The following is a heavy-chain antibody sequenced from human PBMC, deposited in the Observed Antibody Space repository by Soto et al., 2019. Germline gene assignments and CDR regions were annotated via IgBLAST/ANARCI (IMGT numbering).Heavy chain of an antibody. D-gene: IGHD4-17*01. J-gene: IGHJ4*02. V-gene: IGHV4-59*04. CDR3: AIQFSVYGDYGRYFDF. CDR2: IYYSGST. Sequence: PSETLSLTCTVSGGSISSYYWSWIRQPPGKGLEWIGYIYYSGSTYYNPSLKSRVTISVDTSKNQFSLKLSSVTAADTAVYYCAIQFSVYGDYGRYFDFWGQGTLVTVSS. CDR1: GGSISSYY.